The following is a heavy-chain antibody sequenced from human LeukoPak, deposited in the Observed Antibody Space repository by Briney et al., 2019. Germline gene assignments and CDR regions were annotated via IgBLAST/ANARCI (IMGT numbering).Heavy chain of an antibody. CDR2: ISSSSSYI. J-gene: IGHJ4*02. D-gene: IGHD1-1*01. Sequence: GGSLRLSCAASGFTFSSYSMNWVRQAPGKGLEWVSSISSSSSYIYYADSVKGRFTISRDNAKNSLYLQMNSLRAEDTAVYYCARNQLELSVFDYWGQGTLVTVSS. V-gene: IGHV3-21*01. CDR3: ARNQLELSVFDY. CDR1: GFTFSSYS.